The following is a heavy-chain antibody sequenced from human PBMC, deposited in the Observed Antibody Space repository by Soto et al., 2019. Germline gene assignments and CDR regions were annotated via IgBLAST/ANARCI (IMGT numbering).Heavy chain of an antibody. J-gene: IGHJ5*02. CDR2: IYYSGST. D-gene: IGHD3-10*01. V-gene: IGHV4-59*01. Sequence: SETLSLTCTVSGGSISSYYWSWIRQPPGKGLEWIGYIYYSGSTNYNPSLKSRVTISVDTSKNQFSLKLSSVTAADTAVYYCARALFTYYYGSGSYGNWFDPWGQGTLVTVSS. CDR3: ARALFTYYYGSGSYGNWFDP. CDR1: GGSISSYY.